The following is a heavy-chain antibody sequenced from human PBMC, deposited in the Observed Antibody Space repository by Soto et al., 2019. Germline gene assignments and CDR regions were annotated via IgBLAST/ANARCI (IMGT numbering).Heavy chain of an antibody. V-gene: IGHV4-30-4*01. Sequence: QVQLQESGPGLVKPSQTLSLTCTVSGGSISSGFFFWSWLRQTPGKGLGGVGYTFHTGATHFNASLESPLSMSVDTSKNQFSMRLASVTAADTAVYYCARAGHVGAARSCCHPFWGQGVPVTVSS. CDR2: TFHTGAT. CDR1: GGSISSGFFF. CDR3: ARAGHVGAARSCCHPF. J-gene: IGHJ4*02. D-gene: IGHD1-26*01.